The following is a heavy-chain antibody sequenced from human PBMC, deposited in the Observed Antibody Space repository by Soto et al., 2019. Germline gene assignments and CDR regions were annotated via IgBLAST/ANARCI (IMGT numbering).Heavy chain of an antibody. CDR3: AKHAGPSEGLAASSTTISWFDP. CDR2: IYPGDSDT. D-gene: IGHD6-13*01. J-gene: IGHJ5*02. CDR1: GYIFTSYW. Sequence: GESLKISCKGAGYIFTSYWIGLVRQMPGKGLEWMGIIYPGDSDTRNSPSFQGQVTISADKSISTAYLQWSSLKASDTAMYYCAKHAGPSEGLAASSTTISWFDPWGQGTLVTVSS. V-gene: IGHV5-51*01.